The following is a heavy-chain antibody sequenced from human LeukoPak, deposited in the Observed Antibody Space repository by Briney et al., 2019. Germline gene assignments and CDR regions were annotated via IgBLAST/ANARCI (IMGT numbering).Heavy chain of an antibody. J-gene: IGHJ4*02. V-gene: IGHV3-48*02. CDR1: GFTFSGYS. Sequence: GSLRLSCAASGFTFSGYSMNWVRQAPGKGLEWVSYISSSGITYYADSVKGRFTISRDNAKNSLYLQVNSLRDEDTAVYYCARGYFDSSGYYHLGYWGQGTLVTVSS. D-gene: IGHD3-22*01. CDR2: ISSSGIT. CDR3: ARGYFDSSGYYHLGY.